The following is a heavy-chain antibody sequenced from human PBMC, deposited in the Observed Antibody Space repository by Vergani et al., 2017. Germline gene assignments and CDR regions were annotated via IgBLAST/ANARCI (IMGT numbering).Heavy chain of an antibody. CDR2: TYYRSKWYN. D-gene: IGHD6-19*01. Sequence: QVQLQQSGPGLVKPSQTLSLTCAISGDSVSSNSAAWNWIRQSPSRGLEWLGRTYYRSKWYNDYAVSVKSRITINPDTSKNQFSLQLNSVTPEDTAVYYCAGGGISGGIAVAGVFDYWGQGTLVTVSS. CDR1: GDSVSSNSAA. V-gene: IGHV6-1*01. CDR3: AGGGISGGIAVAGVFDY. J-gene: IGHJ4*02.